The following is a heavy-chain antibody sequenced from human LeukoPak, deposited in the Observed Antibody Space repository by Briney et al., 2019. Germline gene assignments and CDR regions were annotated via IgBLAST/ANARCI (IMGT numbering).Heavy chain of an antibody. CDR3: ARDDSGYDPPLDY. V-gene: IGHV1-2*02. CDR1: GYTFTGYY. CDR2: INPNSGGT. D-gene: IGHD5-12*01. J-gene: IGHJ4*02. Sequence: GASVKVSCKASGYTFTGYYMHWVRQAPGQGLEWMGWINPNSGGTNYAQKFQGRVTMTRDTSISTAYMELSRLRSDDTVVYYCARDDSGYDPPLDYWGQGTLVTVSS.